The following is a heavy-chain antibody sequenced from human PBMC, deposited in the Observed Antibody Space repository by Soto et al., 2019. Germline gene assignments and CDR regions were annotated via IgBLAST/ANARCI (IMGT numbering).Heavy chain of an antibody. D-gene: IGHD3-10*01. J-gene: IGHJ4*02. CDR3: TRDLPGGY. Sequence: EVELVESGGGLVQPGGSLRLSCAASGFTFSSYEMNWVRQAPGKGLEWVSFIGSRGTTIYYADSVKGRFTISRDNAKNSLYLQLNSLRAEDTATYYCTRDLPGGYWGQGTLVTVSS. CDR2: IGSRGTTI. V-gene: IGHV3-48*03. CDR1: GFTFSSYE.